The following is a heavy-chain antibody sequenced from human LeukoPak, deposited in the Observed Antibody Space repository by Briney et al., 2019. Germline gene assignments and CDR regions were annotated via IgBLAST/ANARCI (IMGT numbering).Heavy chain of an antibody. Sequence: GGSLRLSCAASGFTFSSYWMSWVRQAPGKGLEWVANIKQDGSEKYYVDSVKGRFTISRDNSKNTLYLQMNSLRAEDTAVYYCAKDQGYSSSFGTSDYWGQGTLVTVSS. CDR1: GFTFSSYW. CDR3: AKDQGYSSSFGTSDY. V-gene: IGHV3-7*03. CDR2: IKQDGSEK. J-gene: IGHJ4*02. D-gene: IGHD6-6*01.